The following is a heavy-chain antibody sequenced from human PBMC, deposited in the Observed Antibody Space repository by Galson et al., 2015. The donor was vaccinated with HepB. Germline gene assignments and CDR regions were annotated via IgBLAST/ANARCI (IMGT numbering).Heavy chain of an antibody. V-gene: IGHV3-73*01. D-gene: IGHD2-2*01. CDR3: TSLGDLSGYSSS. Sequence: SLRLACAGSGVTFSGTAMQCVRQTSGTRLGRIGRIGSKANNNATADKASVKRRFPIPRDDSKNTAYLQMNSLRTEDTAVYYCTSLGDLSGYSSSWGQGTLVTVSS. CDR2: IGSKANNNAT. CDR1: GVTFSGTA. J-gene: IGHJ4*02.